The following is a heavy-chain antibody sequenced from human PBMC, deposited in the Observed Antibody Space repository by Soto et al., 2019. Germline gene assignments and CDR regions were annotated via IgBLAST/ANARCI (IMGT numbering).Heavy chain of an antibody. D-gene: IGHD1-1*01. Sequence: QEQLQQWGAGLLKPSETLSLTCAVYGGFVSSGNYYWSWIRQPPGKGLEWIGEMSHSGGTHFNPSLKSPVTIPVDTPKNQFSLKMSSVTAADTALYYCARVERGTATTVVDAFDIWGPGTMVTVPS. CDR3: ARVERGTATTVVDAFDI. V-gene: IGHV4-34*01. CDR2: MSHSGGT. J-gene: IGHJ3*02. CDR1: GGFVSSGNYY.